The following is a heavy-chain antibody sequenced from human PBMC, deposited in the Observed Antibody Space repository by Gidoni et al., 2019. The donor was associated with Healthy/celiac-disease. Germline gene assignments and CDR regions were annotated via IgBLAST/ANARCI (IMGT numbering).Heavy chain of an antibody. CDR2: ISSSSSTI. CDR1: GFTYSSYS. D-gene: IGHD1-7*01. V-gene: IGHV3-48*01. CDR3: AREGSDGTTGAVDY. Sequence: EVQLVESGGGLVQRGGSLRLSGAASGFTYSSYSMNWVRQAPGKGLEWVSYISSSSSTIYYADSVKGRFTISRDNAKNSLYLQMNSLRAEDTAVYYCAREGSDGTTGAVDYWGQGTLVTVSS. J-gene: IGHJ4*02.